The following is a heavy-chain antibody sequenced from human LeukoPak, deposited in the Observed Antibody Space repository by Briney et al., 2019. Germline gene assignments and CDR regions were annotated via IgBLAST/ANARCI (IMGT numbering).Heavy chain of an antibody. Sequence: GGSLRLSCAASGFTFSSYAMHWVRQAPGKGLEWVAVISYDGSNKYYADSVKGRFTISRDNSKNTLYLQMNSLRAEDTAVYYCARGWARFLEWLWFFDYWGQGTLVTVSS. CDR2: ISYDGSNK. J-gene: IGHJ4*02. CDR3: ARGWARFLEWLWFFDY. V-gene: IGHV3-30*04. D-gene: IGHD3-3*01. CDR1: GFTFSSYA.